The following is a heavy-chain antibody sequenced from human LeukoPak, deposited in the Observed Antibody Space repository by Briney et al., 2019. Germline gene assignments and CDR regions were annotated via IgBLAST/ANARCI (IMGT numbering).Heavy chain of an antibody. Sequence: MNWVRQAPGKGLEWVSYITSSSSTIYYADSVKGRFTISRDNAKNSLYLQMNSLRAEDTAVYYCARGSGWFYYWGQGTLVTVSS. CDR3: ARGSGWFYY. V-gene: IGHV3-48*04. CDR2: ITSSSSTI. J-gene: IGHJ4*02. D-gene: IGHD6-19*01.